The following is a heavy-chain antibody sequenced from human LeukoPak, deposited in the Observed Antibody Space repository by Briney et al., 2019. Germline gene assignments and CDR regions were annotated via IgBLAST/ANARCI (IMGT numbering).Heavy chain of an antibody. CDR3: ARDMLDYAFDY. V-gene: IGHV3-33*01. J-gene: IGHJ4*02. D-gene: IGHD4-17*01. CDR1: GFTFSSYG. Sequence: PGGSLRLSCAASGFTFSSYGMHWVRQAPGKGLEWVAVIWYDGSKKYYADSVKGRFTISRDNSKNTLYLQMNSLRAEDTAVYYCARDMLDYAFDYWGQGTLVTVSS. CDR2: IWYDGSKK.